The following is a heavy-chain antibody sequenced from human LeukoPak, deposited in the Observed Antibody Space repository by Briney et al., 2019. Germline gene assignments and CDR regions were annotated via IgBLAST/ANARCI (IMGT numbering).Heavy chain of an antibody. V-gene: IGHV1-8*02. J-gene: IGHJ5*02. CDR2: MNPNSGNT. CDR3: ARDLGVGATMANWFDP. Sequence: AASVKVSCKASGGTFSSYAISWVRQAPGQGLEWMGWMNPNSGNTVHAQKFQGRVAMTRNISITTAHLEISSLRSEDTAVYFCARDLGVGATMANWFDPWGQGTLVTVSS. CDR1: GGTFSSYA. D-gene: IGHD1-26*01.